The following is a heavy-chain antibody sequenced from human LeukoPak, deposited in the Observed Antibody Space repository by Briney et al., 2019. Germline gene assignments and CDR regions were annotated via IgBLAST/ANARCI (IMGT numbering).Heavy chain of an antibody. V-gene: IGHV1-24*01. J-gene: IGHJ4*02. D-gene: IGHD3-10*01. CDR2: FDPEDGET. CDR1: GYTLTELS. Sequence: ASVKVSCKVSGYTLTELSMHWVRQAPGKGLEWMGGFDPEDGETIYAQKFQGRVTMTEDTSTDTAYIELSSLRSEDTAVYYCATDLVRFGELTALDFWGQGTLVTVSS. CDR3: ATDLVRFGELTALDF.